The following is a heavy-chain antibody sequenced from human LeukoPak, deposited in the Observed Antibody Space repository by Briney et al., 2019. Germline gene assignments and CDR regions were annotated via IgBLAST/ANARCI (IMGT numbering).Heavy chain of an antibody. J-gene: IGHJ4*02. CDR2: ITSSSSTI. D-gene: IGHD5-18*01. CDR3: ARGYSYGSDPLDY. Sequence: GGSLRLSCAASGFTFSDYYMSWIRQAPGKGLEWVSYITSSSSTIYYADSVKGRFTISRDNAKNSLYLQMNSLRAEDTAVYYCARGYSYGSDPLDYWGQGTLVTVSS. V-gene: IGHV3-11*04. CDR1: GFTFSDYY.